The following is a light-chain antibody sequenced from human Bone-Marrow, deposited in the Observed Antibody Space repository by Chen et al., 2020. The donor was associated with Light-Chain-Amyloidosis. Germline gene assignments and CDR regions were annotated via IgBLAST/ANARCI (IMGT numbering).Light chain of an antibody. CDR1: SGSIATNY. CDR3: QSYQGSSQGE. V-gene: IGLV6-57*01. J-gene: IGLJ3*02. Sequence: NFMLTQPHSVSESPGKTVIISCTRSSGSIATNYVQWYQQRPGSSPTTVIYEDDQRPSGVPERFSGSIDRSSNSASLTISGLKTEDVADYYCQSYQGSSQGEFGGGTKLTVL. CDR2: EDD.